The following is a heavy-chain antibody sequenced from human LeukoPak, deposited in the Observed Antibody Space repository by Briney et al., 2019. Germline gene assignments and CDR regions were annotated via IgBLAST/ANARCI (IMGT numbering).Heavy chain of an antibody. V-gene: IGHV3-23*01. D-gene: IGHD6-13*01. CDR1: GFTFSNHA. Sequence: GGSLRLSCAASGFTFSNHAMSWVRQAPGKGLEWVSAMSGNGGNTYYADSVKGRFTISRDNSKNTLYLQMNGLRAEDTAVYYCANAFSSWLFDPWGQGTLVTVSS. CDR2: MSGNGGNT. CDR3: ANAFSSWLFDP. J-gene: IGHJ5*02.